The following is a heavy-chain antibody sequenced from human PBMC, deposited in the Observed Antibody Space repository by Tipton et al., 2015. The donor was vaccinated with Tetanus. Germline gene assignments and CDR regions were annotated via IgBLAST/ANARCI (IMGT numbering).Heavy chain of an antibody. CDR2: ISAYNGNT. Sequence: QSGAEVKKPGASVKVSCKASGYTFTSYGISWVRQAPGQGLEWMGWISAYNGNTNYAQKLQGRVTMTTDTSTSTAYMELRSLRSDDTAVYYCARDPGFDYYDSSGYSIDYWGQGTLVTVSS. CDR3: ARDPGFDYYDSSGYSIDY. V-gene: IGHV1-18*01. J-gene: IGHJ4*02. D-gene: IGHD3-22*01. CDR1: GYTFTSYG.